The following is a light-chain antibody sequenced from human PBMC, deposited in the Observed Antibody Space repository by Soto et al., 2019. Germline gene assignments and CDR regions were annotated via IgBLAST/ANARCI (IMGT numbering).Light chain of an antibody. J-gene: IGKJ1*01. CDR2: DAS. CDR1: QSVSTS. CDR3: LQYHNLWA. Sequence: EIVLTQSPGTLSLSPGERATLSCRASQSVSTSLAWYQQKPGQAPSLLIFDASNRAAGVPARFSGSGSGTDFTLTISSLQPEDFTVYSCLQYHNLWAFGQGTKVDIK. V-gene: IGKV3-11*01.